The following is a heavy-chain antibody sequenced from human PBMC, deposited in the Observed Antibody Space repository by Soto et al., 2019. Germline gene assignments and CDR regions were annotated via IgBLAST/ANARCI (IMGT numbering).Heavy chain of an antibody. J-gene: IGHJ5*02. Sequence: PGGSLRLSCGASGFAFSSYYMHWARQAPGKGLFWVSRINGDGSSTNYADSVKGRFTISRDNAKNTLYLQMNSLRAEDTAVYYCARDQTTGDWFDAWGQGTLVTAPQ. CDR1: GFAFSSYY. V-gene: IGHV3-74*01. CDR3: ARDQTTGDWFDA. D-gene: IGHD4-17*01. CDR2: INGDGSST.